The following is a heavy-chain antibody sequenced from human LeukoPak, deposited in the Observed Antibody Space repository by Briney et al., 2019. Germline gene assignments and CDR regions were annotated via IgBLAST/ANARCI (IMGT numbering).Heavy chain of an antibody. V-gene: IGHV3-21*01. CDR2: ISSGTTYI. CDR3: AKASDYGDYFSGMDV. CDR1: GFTFSSYS. D-gene: IGHD4-17*01. Sequence: PGGSLRLSCAASGFTFSSYSMNWVRQAPEKGLEWVSSISSGTTYIYYADSLKGRFTISRDNAKSSLYLQMNSLSAEDTAVYYCAKASDYGDYFSGMDVWGQGTTVTVSS. J-gene: IGHJ6*02.